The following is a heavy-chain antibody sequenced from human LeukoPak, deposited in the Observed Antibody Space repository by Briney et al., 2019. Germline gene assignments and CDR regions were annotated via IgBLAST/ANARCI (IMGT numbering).Heavy chain of an antibody. CDR3: ANILTMVRGVIPVDY. D-gene: IGHD3-10*01. J-gene: IGHJ4*02. CDR1: GFTFSSYA. CDR2: ISGSGGST. Sequence: GSLRLSCAASGFTFSSYAMSWVRQAPGKGLEWVSAISGSGGSTYYADSVKGRFTISRDNSKNTLYPQMNSLRAEDTAVYYYANILTMVRGVIPVDYWGQGTLVTVSS. V-gene: IGHV3-23*01.